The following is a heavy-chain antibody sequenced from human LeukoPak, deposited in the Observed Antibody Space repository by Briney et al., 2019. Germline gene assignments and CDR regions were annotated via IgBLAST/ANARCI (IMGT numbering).Heavy chain of an antibody. Sequence: GGSLRLSCASSGVTFSGYAMSWGRQAPGEGLEWGSAISGSGGSTYNADSVKGRFTISRDNSKSTLYLQMNGLRAEDTAVYYCAKDLRYCTNDVCYSNWFDPWGQGTLVTVSS. CDR1: GVTFSGYA. D-gene: IGHD2-8*01. J-gene: IGHJ5*02. CDR3: AKDLRYCTNDVCYSNWFDP. CDR2: ISGSGGST. V-gene: IGHV3-23*01.